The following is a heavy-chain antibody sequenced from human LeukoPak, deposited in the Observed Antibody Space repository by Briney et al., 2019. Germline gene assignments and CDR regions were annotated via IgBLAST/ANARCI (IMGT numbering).Heavy chain of an antibody. V-gene: IGHV3-23*01. CDR1: GFTFTTYA. D-gene: IGHD1-1*01. Sequence: GGSLRLSCAASGFTFTTYAIMWVRQAPGKGLEWVSVISGSGGDTYFADSVKGRFTISRDNSKNTLYLQINNLRAEDTAVYYCAKLSGTYGTTSRVLDSWGQGTLVTLSS. CDR3: AKLSGTYGTTSRVLDS. CDR2: ISGSGGDT. J-gene: IGHJ4*02.